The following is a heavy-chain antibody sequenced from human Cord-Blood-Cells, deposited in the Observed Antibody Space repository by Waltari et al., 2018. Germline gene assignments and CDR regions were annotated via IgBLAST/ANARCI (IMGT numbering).Heavy chain of an antibody. J-gene: IGHJ3*02. V-gene: IGHV3-33*01. CDR2: IWYDGSNK. D-gene: IGHD1-26*01. Sequence: QVQLVESGGGVVQPGRSLRLSCAASGFTFSSYGMHWVRQAPGKGLEWVAVIWYDGSNKYYADSVKGRFTISRDNSKNTLYRQMNSLRAEDTAVYYCAREGSYYAFDIWGQGTMVTVSS. CDR1: GFTFSSYG. CDR3: AREGSYYAFDI.